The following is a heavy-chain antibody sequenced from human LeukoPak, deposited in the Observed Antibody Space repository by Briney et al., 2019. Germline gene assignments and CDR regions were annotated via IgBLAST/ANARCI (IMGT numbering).Heavy chain of an antibody. CDR3: ARDSVVVAATGTYYYGMDV. CDR2: TYYRSKWYN. CDR1: GDSVSSNSAA. D-gene: IGHD2-15*01. Sequence: SQTLSLTCAISGDSVSSNSAAWNWIRQSPSRGLEWLGRTYYRSKWYNDYAVSVKSRITINPDTSKNQFSLQLNSVTPDDTAVYYCARDSVVVAATGTYYYGMDVWGQGTTVTVSS. J-gene: IGHJ6*02. V-gene: IGHV6-1*01.